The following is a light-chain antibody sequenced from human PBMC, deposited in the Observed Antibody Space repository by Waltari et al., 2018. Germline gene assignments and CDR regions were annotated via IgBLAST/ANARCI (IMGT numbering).Light chain of an antibody. CDR2: VAS. CDR1: QSVSSN. Sequence: EIVMTPSPATLSVSQGERATLSCRASQSVSSNLAWYQQKPGQAPRLLIYVASTRATGIPARFSGSGSGTEFTLTISSLQSEDFAVYYCQQYNNWPPRRTFGQGTKVEIK. J-gene: IGKJ1*01. CDR3: QQYNNWPPRRT. V-gene: IGKV3-15*01.